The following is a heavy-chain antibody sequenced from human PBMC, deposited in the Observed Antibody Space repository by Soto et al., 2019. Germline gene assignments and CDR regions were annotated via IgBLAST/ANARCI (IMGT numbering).Heavy chain of an antibody. CDR1: GYTFTNYW. V-gene: IGHV5-51*01. D-gene: IGHD6-25*01. Sequence: GESLKISCKGSGYTFTNYWIGWVRQMPGKGLEWMGIIYPGDSDTKYNPSFQGQVTISADKSITTTYLQWSSLKASATAIYYCAAAIFYYGMDVWGQGTTVTVSS. CDR2: IYPGDSDT. CDR3: AAAIFYYGMDV. J-gene: IGHJ6*01.